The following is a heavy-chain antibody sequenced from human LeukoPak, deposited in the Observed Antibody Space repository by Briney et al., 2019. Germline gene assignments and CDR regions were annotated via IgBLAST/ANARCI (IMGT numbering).Heavy chain of an antibody. Sequence: GGSLRLSCAASGFTFSSYEMNWVRQAPGKGLEWVSYISSSGSTIYYADSVKGRFTISRDNAKNSLYLQMNSLRAEDTAVYYCALPRCYDSEGDSDMAVWGRGTTVTISS. D-gene: IGHD3-10*01. CDR3: ALPRCYDSEGDSDMAV. CDR2: ISSSGSTI. CDR1: GFTFSSYE. V-gene: IGHV3-48*03. J-gene: IGHJ6*03.